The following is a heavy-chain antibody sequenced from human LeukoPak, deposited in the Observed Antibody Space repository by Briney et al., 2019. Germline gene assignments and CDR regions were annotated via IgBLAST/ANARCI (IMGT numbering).Heavy chain of an antibody. D-gene: IGHD3-22*01. CDR1: GFTFRSYG. J-gene: IGHJ5*02. V-gene: IGHV3-30*02. CDR3: AKSGGPRYYYDSSGYYYSCFDH. Sequence: PGGSLRLSCAASGFTFRSYGMHGPRQAPGKGLEWVAFIRYDGSNKYYADSVKGRFTISRDNSKSTLYLQMNSLRAEDTAVYYCAKSGGPRYYYDSSGYYYSCFDHWGQGTLVTVSS. CDR2: IRYDGSNK.